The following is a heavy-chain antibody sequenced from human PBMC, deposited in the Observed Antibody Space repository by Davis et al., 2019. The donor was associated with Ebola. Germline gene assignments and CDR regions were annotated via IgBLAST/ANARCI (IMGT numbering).Heavy chain of an antibody. V-gene: IGHV4-59*12. CDR2: IYYSGST. J-gene: IGHJ3*02. CDR3: ARRGLAYYYDSSGYYSHHAFDI. Sequence: MPSETLSLTCTVSGCSISSYYWSWIRQPPGKGLEWIGYIYYSGSTNYNPSLKSRVTISVDTSKNKFSLKLSSVTAAETAVYYCARRGLAYYYDSSGYYSHHAFDIWGQGTMVTVSS. CDR1: GCSISSYY. D-gene: IGHD3-22*01.